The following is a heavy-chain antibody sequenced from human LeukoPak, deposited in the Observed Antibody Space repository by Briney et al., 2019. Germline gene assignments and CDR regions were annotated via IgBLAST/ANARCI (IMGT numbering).Heavy chain of an antibody. CDR1: GYSINSGYY. CDR3: ARGLNDSWTGENY. Sequence: SETLSLTCTVSGYSINSGYYWGWIRQPPGKGLEWIGEINHSGSTNYNPSLKSRVTISLDTSKSQFSLKVRYVTAADTAVYYCARGLNDSWTGENYWGQGTLVTVSS. CDR2: INHSGST. J-gene: IGHJ4*02. D-gene: IGHD3-3*01. V-gene: IGHV4-38-2*02.